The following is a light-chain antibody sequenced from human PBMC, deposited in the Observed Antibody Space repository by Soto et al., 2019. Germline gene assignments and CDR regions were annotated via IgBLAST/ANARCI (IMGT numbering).Light chain of an antibody. J-gene: IGLJ1*01. CDR1: SSDVGSYNL. V-gene: IGLV2-23*02. CDR3: CSYAGSSTYV. Sequence: QSVLTQPASVSGSPGQSITISCTGTSSDVGSYNLVSWYQQHPGKAPKVMIYEVSKRPSGVPNRFSGYKSGNTASLTISGLQAEDEADYYCCSYAGSSTYVFGSGTKVTVL. CDR2: EVS.